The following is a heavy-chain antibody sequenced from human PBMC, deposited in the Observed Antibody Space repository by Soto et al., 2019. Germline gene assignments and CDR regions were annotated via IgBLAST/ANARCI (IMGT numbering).Heavy chain of an antibody. J-gene: IGHJ6*02. CDR3: ARDLLEFGMVFGVVNPLRNYYYGMDV. Sequence: GASVKVSCKASGYTFTSYAMHWVRQAPGQRLEWMGWINAGNGNTKYSQKFQGRVTITRDTSASTAYMEPSSLRSEDTAVYYCARDLLEFGMVFGVVNPLRNYYYGMDVWGQGTTVTVSS. CDR1: GYTFTSYA. D-gene: IGHD3-3*01. V-gene: IGHV1-3*01. CDR2: INAGNGNT.